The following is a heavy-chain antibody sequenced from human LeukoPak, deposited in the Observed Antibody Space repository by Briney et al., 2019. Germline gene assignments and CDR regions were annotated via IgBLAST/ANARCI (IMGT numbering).Heavy chain of an antibody. V-gene: IGHV4-61*02. D-gene: IGHD3-22*01. J-gene: IGHJ3*02. Sequence: SSQTLSLTCTVSGDSISSGDYYWSWIRQPAGKGLEWIGRISSSGSTNYNPSLKSRVTISVDTSKNQFSLKLSSVTAADTAVYFCARGPYSYDSSGAFDIWGQGTMVTVSS. CDR3: ARGPYSYDSSGAFDI. CDR1: GDSISSGDYY. CDR2: ISSSGST.